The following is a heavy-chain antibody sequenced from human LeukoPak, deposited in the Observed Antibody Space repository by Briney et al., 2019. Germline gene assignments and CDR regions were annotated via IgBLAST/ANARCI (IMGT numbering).Heavy chain of an antibody. CDR1: GYTFTGYY. D-gene: IGHD5-18*01. J-gene: IGHJ3*02. Sequence: ASVKVSCKASGYTFTGYYMHWVRQAPGQGLEWMGWINPNSGGTNYAQKFQGRVTMTRDTSISIAYMELSRLRSDDTVVYYCARPGYSYGDDAFDIWGQGTMVTVSS. CDR2: INPNSGGT. V-gene: IGHV1-2*02. CDR3: ARPGYSYGDDAFDI.